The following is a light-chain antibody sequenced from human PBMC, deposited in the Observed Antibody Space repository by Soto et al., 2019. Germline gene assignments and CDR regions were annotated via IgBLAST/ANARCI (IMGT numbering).Light chain of an antibody. V-gene: IGKV3-11*01. Sequence: EIVMTQSPATLSVSPGERATLSCRASQSVSYYLAWYQQKPGQAPGLLIYGASNRATGAPARFSGSGSGTDFTLTISSLEPEDFAVYYCQQRYRWPPITFGQGTRLEIK. J-gene: IGKJ5*01. CDR2: GAS. CDR1: QSVSYY. CDR3: QQRYRWPPIT.